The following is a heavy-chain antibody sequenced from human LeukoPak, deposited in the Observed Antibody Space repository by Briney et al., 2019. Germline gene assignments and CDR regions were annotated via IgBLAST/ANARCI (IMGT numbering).Heavy chain of an antibody. CDR3: ARRAILTASYMDV. D-gene: IGHD3-9*01. CDR2: IFYSGST. CDR1: GGSISISNYY. Sequence: SETLSLTCTVSGGSISISNYYWGWIRQPPGKGLEWFGSIFYSGSTFHNPSLKSRSTISVDTSENQFSLKLISVTAADTAVYYCARRAILTASYMDVWGKGTTVTVSS. J-gene: IGHJ6*03. V-gene: IGHV4-39*01.